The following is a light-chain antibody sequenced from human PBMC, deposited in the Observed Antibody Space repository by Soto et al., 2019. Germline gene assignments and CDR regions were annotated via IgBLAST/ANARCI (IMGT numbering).Light chain of an antibody. CDR2: DVS. J-gene: IGLJ1*01. Sequence: QSALTQPASVSGCPGQSITISCTGTSSDVGGYNYVSWYQQHPGKAPKLMIYDVSIRPSGVSNRFSGSKSVNTASLTISGLQAEDEADYCCSSYTSSSTLYVFGTGTKVTVL. V-gene: IGLV2-14*01. CDR1: SSDVGGYNY. CDR3: SSYTSSSTLYV.